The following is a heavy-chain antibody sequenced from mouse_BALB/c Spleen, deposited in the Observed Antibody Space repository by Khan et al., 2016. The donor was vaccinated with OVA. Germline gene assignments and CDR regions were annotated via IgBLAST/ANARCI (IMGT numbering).Heavy chain of an antibody. V-gene: IGHV1-31*01. Sequence: VQLQQSGPELMKPGASVKISCKASGYSFTSYYIHWVKQSHGKTLEWIGYIDPFNGGSTYNQNFKVKATLPVDKSSSTAYMHLSSLTSEDSAVYYCARHGSTSWFAYWGQGTLVTVSA. D-gene: IGHD1-1*01. J-gene: IGHJ3*01. CDR2: IDPFNGGS. CDR3: ARHGSTSWFAY. CDR1: GYSFTSYY.